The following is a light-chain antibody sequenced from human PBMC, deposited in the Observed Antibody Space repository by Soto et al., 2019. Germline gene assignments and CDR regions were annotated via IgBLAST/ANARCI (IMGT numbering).Light chain of an antibody. CDR3: QQYGSSPRLGT. CDR1: QSVSSSY. Sequence: EIVLTQSPGTLSLSPGERATLSCRASQSVSSSYLDCYQQKPGQDPRLLIYGASSRATGIPDRFSGSGSGTDVTLTISRLEPDDFAVYYCQQYGSSPRLGTFGHGTKVDIK. J-gene: IGKJ1*01. V-gene: IGKV3-20*01. CDR2: GAS.